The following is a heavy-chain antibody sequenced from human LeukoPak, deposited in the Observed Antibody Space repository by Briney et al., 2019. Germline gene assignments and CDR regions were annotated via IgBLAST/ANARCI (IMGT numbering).Heavy chain of an antibody. CDR3: ARGNYDSTGYYYMGDTLDI. Sequence: PSETLSLTCTGSGGSITNYYWNWIRQPAGKGLEWIGHIYISGSTNYNPSLKSRVTMSVDTSKNQFSLKVNSVTAADTAVYYCARGNYDSTGYYYMGDTLDIWGQGTMVTVSS. D-gene: IGHD3-22*01. V-gene: IGHV4-4*07. J-gene: IGHJ3*02. CDR1: GGSITNYY. CDR2: IYISGST.